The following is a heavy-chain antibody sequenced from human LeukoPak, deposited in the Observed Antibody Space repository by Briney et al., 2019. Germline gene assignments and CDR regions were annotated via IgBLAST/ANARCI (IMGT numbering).Heavy chain of an antibody. CDR2: IYHSGST. Sequence: SQTLSLTCAVSGGSISSGGYSWGWIRQPPGKGLEWIGYIYHSGSTYYNPSLKSRVTISVDRSKNQFSLKLSSVTAADTAVYYCARGEDYGGKTAFDYWGQGTLVTVSS. CDR1: GGSISSGGYS. V-gene: IGHV4-30-2*01. J-gene: IGHJ4*02. CDR3: ARGEDYGGKTAFDY. D-gene: IGHD4-23*01.